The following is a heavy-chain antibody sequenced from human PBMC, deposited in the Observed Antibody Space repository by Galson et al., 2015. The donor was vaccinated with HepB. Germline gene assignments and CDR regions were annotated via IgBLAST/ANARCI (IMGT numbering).Heavy chain of an antibody. CDR1: GGSISSSSYY. CDR2: IYYSGST. V-gene: IGHV4-39*01. CDR3: ARHVSYDKAPGAFDI. D-gene: IGHD3-22*01. Sequence: ETLSLTCTVSGGSISSSSYYWGWIRQPPGKGLEWIGSIYYSGSTYYNPSLKSRVTISVDTSKNQFSLKLSSVTAADTAVYYCARHVSYDKAPGAFDIWGQGTLVTVSS. J-gene: IGHJ3*02.